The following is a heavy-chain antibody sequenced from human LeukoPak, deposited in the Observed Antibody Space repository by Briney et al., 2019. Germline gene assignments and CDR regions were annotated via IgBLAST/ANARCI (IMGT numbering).Heavy chain of an antibody. CDR3: AQDYGRDGEGTMFDY. V-gene: IGHV3-23*01. CDR1: GFTFSDYG. CDR2: ISGRGDKT. Sequence: GGSLRLSCEASGFTFSDYGMGWVRQAPGKGLEWVSIISGRGDKTYYADSVKGRFTISRDNSKNTLYLQMNSLRVEDTAVYYCAQDYGRDGEGTMFDYWGQGILVTVSS. D-gene: IGHD3-10*01. J-gene: IGHJ4*02.